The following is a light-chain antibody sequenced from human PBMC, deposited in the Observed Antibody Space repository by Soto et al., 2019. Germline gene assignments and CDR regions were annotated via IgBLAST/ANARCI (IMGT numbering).Light chain of an antibody. CDR1: QSFSSN. Sequence: EIVMTQSPATQSVSPGERATLSCRASQSFSSNLAWYQQKPGQPPRLLIYDASTRATGIPARFSGSGSGTEFILTISSLQSEDFAVYYCQHYNNWHITFGQGTRLEIK. CDR2: DAS. J-gene: IGKJ5*01. V-gene: IGKV3-15*01. CDR3: QHYNNWHIT.